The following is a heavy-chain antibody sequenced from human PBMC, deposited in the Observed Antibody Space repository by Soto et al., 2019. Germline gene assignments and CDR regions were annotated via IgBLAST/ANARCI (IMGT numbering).Heavy chain of an antibody. Sequence: ASETLSLTCTVSGGSISSGGYYWSWIRQHPGKGLEWIGYIYYSGSTYYNPSLKSRVTISVDTSKNQFSLKLSSVTAADTAVYYCAREGGVDTAMAEIRRPMDVWGQGTTVTVSS. CDR1: GGSISSGGYY. D-gene: IGHD5-18*01. V-gene: IGHV4-31*03. J-gene: IGHJ6*02. CDR3: AREGGVDTAMAEIRRPMDV. CDR2: IYYSGST.